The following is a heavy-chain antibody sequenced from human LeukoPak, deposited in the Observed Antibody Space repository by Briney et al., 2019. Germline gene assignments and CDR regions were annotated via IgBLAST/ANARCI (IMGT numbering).Heavy chain of an antibody. CDR2: INPNCGGT. CDR3: ARGLYDFWSGYYYFDY. D-gene: IGHD3-3*01. J-gene: IGHJ4*02. Sequence: GASVKVSCKASGYTFTGYYRHWVRQAPGQGLEWVGWINPNCGGTNYAQKFQGRVTMTRDTSISTAYMELSRLRSDDTAVYYCARGLYDFWSGYYYFDYWGQGTLVTVSS. V-gene: IGHV1-2*02. CDR1: GYTFTGYY.